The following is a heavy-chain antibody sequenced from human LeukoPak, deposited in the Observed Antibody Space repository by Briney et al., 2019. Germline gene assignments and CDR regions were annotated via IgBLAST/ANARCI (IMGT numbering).Heavy chain of an antibody. D-gene: IGHD3-16*02. J-gene: IGHJ4*02. V-gene: IGHV3-23*01. Sequence: GGSLRLSCAASGFTFSSYAMSWVRQAPGKGLEWVPAISGSGGSTYYADSVKGRFTISRDNSKNTLYLQMNSLRAEDTAVYYCATTFGGLRLGELSSDYWGRGTLVTVSS. CDR3: ATTFGGLRLGELSSDY. CDR1: GFTFSSYA. CDR2: ISGSGGST.